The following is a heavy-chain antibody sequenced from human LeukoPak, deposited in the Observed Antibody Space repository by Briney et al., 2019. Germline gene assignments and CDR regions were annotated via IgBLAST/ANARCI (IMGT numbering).Heavy chain of an antibody. V-gene: IGHV4-34*01. CDR1: GGSFSGYY. CDR2: IYYSGST. Sequence: PSETLSLTCAVYGGSFSGYYWSWIRQPPGKGLEWIGSIYYSGSTYYNPSLKSRVTISVDTSKNQFSLKLSSVTAADTAVYYCARDGHRRYHYDSSGREDAFDIWGQGTMVTVSS. CDR3: ARDGHRRYHYDSSGREDAFDI. D-gene: IGHD3-22*01. J-gene: IGHJ3*02.